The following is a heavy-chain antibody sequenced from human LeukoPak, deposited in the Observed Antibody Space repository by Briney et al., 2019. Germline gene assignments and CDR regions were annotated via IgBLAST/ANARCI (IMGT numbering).Heavy chain of an antibody. V-gene: IGHV4-4*02. D-gene: IGHD6-19*01. CDR2: IYHSGST. J-gene: IGHJ5*02. CDR3: ARVARYQWLLSTWFDP. Sequence: SETPSLTCAVSGGFVTSSNWWGWVRQPPGKGLEWIGEIYHSGSTNYNPSLNRLVTITVDKSDDQFSLKLSSVAAANTAVYFCARVARYQWLLSTWFDPWGPGTLVIVSS. CDR1: GGFVTSSNW.